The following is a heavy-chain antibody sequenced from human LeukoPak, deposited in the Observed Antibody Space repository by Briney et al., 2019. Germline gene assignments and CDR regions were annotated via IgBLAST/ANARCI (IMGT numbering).Heavy chain of an antibody. CDR2: ISYDGSNK. D-gene: IGHD5-12*01. Sequence: GRSLRLSCAAPGFTFSSYAMHWVRQAPGKGLEWVAVISYDGSNKYYADSVKGRFTISRDNSKNTLYLQMNSLRAEDTAVYYCAKIRSGIQVATIYYYYGMDVWGQGTTVTVSS. CDR1: GFTFSSYA. CDR3: AKIRSGIQVATIYYYYGMDV. V-gene: IGHV3-30-3*02. J-gene: IGHJ6*02.